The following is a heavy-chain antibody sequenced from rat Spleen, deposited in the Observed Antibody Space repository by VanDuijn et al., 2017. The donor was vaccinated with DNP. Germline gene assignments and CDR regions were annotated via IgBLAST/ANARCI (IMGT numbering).Heavy chain of an antibody. CDR1: GFTFSNYG. CDR3: ARPDA. Sequence: EVQLVESGGGLVQPGRSLKLACAASGFTFSNYGMAWVRQAPTKGLEWVASINYAGSSTYYGDSVKGRFTISRDNAKSTLYLQMDSLRSEDTATYFCARPDAWGQGVMVTVSS. CDR2: INYAGSST. J-gene: IGHJ2*01. V-gene: IGHV5-29*01.